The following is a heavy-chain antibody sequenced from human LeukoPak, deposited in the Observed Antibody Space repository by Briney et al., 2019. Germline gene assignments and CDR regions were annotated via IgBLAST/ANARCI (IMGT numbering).Heavy chain of an antibody. CDR1: GGSISSYY. V-gene: IGHV4-4*07. CDR2: FHTSGST. D-gene: IGHD3-22*01. J-gene: IGHJ4*02. CDR3: ARLLSRYYYDSSGYYHFDY. Sequence: SETLSLTCTVSGGSISSYYWSWIRQPPGKGLEWVGRFHTSGSTNYNTSLKSRVTMSVDTSKNQFSLQLSSVTAADTAVYYCARLLSRYYYDSSGYYHFDYWGQGTLVTVSS.